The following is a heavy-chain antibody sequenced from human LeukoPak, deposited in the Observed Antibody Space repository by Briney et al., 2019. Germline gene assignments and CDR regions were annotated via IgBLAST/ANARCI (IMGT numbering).Heavy chain of an antibody. CDR1: GGSISSYY. CDR3: ASEAGGYCSSTSCPPGHDAFDI. CDR2: IYTSGST. V-gene: IGHV4-4*07. D-gene: IGHD2-2*01. Sequence: PSETLSLTCTVSGGSISSYYWSWIRQPAGKGLEWIGRIYTSGSTNYNPSLKSRVTMSVDTSKNQFSLKLSSVTAADTAVYYCASEAGGYCSSTSCPPGHDAFDIWGQGTMVTVSS. J-gene: IGHJ3*02.